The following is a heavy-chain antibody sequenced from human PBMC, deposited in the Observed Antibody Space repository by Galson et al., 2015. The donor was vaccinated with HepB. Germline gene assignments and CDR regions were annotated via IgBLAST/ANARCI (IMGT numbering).Heavy chain of an antibody. CDR2: IVVGSGNT. Sequence: SVKVSCKASGFTFTSSAMQWVRQARGQRLEWIGWIVVGSGNTNYAQKFQERVTITRDMSTSTAYMELSSLRSEDTAVYYCAADVVPYYDFWSGYPHGFEYWGQGTLVTVSS. J-gene: IGHJ4*02. CDR3: AADVVPYYDFWSGYPHGFEY. CDR1: GFTFTSSA. D-gene: IGHD3-3*01. V-gene: IGHV1-58*02.